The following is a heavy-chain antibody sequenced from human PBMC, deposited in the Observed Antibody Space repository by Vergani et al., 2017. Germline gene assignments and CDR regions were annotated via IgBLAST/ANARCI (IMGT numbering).Heavy chain of an antibody. Sequence: EVQLVETGGGLIQPGGSLRLSCAASGFTVSSNYMSWVRQAPGKGLEWVSGISGSGGSTYYAGSVKGRFTISRDSSKNTLYLQMNSLSAGDTAVYYCAKANPRDSGYDYLYYYHAMDVWGKGTTVTVSS. CDR1: GFTVSSNY. J-gene: IGHJ6*04. D-gene: IGHD5-12*01. CDR3: AKANPRDSGYDYLYYYHAMDV. V-gene: IGHV3-53*02. CDR2: SGSGGST.